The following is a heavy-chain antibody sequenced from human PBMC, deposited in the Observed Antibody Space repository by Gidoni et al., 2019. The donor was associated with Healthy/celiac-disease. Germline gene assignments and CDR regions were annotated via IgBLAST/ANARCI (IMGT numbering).Heavy chain of an antibody. CDR3: ARNARQQLALYYYYGMDV. J-gene: IGHJ6*02. CDR2: IWYDGSNK. D-gene: IGHD6-13*01. V-gene: IGHV3-33*01. Sequence: QVQLVESGGGLVHPGRSLRLSCSASGFTFRTYGMHWVRQAPGKGLEWVEVIWYDGSNKYYADYGKGRFTIARENSKNTLYLQMNSLRAEETAVYYCARNARQQLALYYYYGMDVWGQGTTVTVSS. CDR1: GFTFRTYG.